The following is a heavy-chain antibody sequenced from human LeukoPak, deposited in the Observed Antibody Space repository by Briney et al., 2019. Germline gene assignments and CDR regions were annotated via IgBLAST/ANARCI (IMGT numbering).Heavy chain of an antibody. J-gene: IGHJ4*02. CDR1: GFTFSSYA. CDR2: ISGSGGST. Sequence: GGSLRLSCAASGFTFSSYAMSWVRQAPGKGLEWVSAISGSGGSTYYADSVKGRFTISRDNSKNTLYLQMNSLRAEDTAVYYCAKGAEYDFWSGYLLDYWGQGTLVTVSS. D-gene: IGHD3-3*01. CDR3: AKGAEYDFWSGYLLDY. V-gene: IGHV3-23*01.